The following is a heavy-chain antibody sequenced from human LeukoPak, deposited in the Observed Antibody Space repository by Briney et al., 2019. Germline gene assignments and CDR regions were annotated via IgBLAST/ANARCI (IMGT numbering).Heavy chain of an antibody. Sequence: GGSLRHSCAASGLTFDDYARHWVRQAPGKGLEWVSGINWNGGSTGYADSVKGRFTISRDNAKNSLYLQMNSLRAEDTALYYCARDYGGSSPFDYWGQGTLVTVSS. CDR3: ARDYGGSSPFDY. D-gene: IGHD4-23*01. J-gene: IGHJ4*02. V-gene: IGHV3-20*04. CDR2: INWNGGST. CDR1: GLTFDDYA.